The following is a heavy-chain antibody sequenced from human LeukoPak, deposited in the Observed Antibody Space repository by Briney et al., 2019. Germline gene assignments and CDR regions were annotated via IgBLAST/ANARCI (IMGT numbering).Heavy chain of an antibody. CDR2: INSDGSTT. CDR3: ARVYSSAWDNPLDV. J-gene: IGHJ6*02. CDR1: GFRFSSCW. Sequence: PGGSLRLSCAASGFRFSSCWMHWVRQAPGKGLVWVSRINSDGSTTSYADSVKGRFSISRDNAKNTLCLQMNSLRAEDTAVYYCARVYSSAWDNPLDVWGQGTTVTVSS. V-gene: IGHV3-74*01. D-gene: IGHD6-19*01.